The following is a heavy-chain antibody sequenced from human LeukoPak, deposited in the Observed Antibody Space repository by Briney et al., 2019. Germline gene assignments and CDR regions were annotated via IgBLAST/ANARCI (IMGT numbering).Heavy chain of an antibody. D-gene: IGHD3-22*01. Sequence: GGSLRLSCAASRFTFSTYWMSWVRQAPGKGLGWVANIKQDGSEKYYVDSVKGRLTISRDNSRNTVYMQMSSLRTEDTAVYYCARDPRGPTTYDSSARDSLDYWGQGTLVTVSS. V-gene: IGHV3-7*01. CDR2: IKQDGSEK. CDR1: RFTFSTYW. J-gene: IGHJ4*02. CDR3: ARDPRGPTTYDSSARDSLDY.